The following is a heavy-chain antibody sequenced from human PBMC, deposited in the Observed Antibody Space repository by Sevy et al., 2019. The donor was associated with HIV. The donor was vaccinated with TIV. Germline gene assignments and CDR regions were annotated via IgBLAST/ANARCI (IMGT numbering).Heavy chain of an antibody. D-gene: IGHD5-12*01. Sequence: GGSLRLSCEAFEFSFSNYGRHWVRQAPGKGPEWVSSIRLDGNDKQYADSVKGRFTISRDNSKNTLNLQMNSLRAEDTAVYYCARDPGYSGYDWGALTYYFDYWGQGTLVTVSS. CDR3: ARDPGYSGYDWGALTYYFDY. J-gene: IGHJ4*02. V-gene: IGHV3-30*02. CDR1: EFSFSNYG. CDR2: IRLDGNDK.